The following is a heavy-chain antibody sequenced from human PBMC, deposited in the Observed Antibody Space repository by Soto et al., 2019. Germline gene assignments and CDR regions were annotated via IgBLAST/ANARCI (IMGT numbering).Heavy chain of an antibody. J-gene: IGHJ3*02. Sequence: QVQLVQSGAEVKKPGASVKVSCKTSGYIFSSYDISWVRQAPGQGLEWMGWISVYNGNTKYDQKYQGRVTLTRDTSTNTAHMGVRSLSSDDTAVYYCGRDGQDAFDIWGQGTMVTVSS. CDR1: GYIFSSYD. CDR2: ISVYNGNT. V-gene: IGHV1-18*01. CDR3: GRDGQDAFDI.